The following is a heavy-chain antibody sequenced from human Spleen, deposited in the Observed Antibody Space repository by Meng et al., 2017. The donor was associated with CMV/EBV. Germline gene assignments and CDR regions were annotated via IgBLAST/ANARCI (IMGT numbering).Heavy chain of an antibody. J-gene: IGHJ4*02. CDR2: ISSSSSYI. CDR3: ARAPRATVPTGYFDY. V-gene: IGHV3-21*01. D-gene: IGHD2-2*01. Sequence: GESLKISCAASGFTFSSYAMSWVRQAPGKGLEWVSSISSSSSYIYYADSVKGRFTISRDNAKNSLYLQMNSLRAEDTAVYYCARAPRATVPTGYFDYWGQGTLVTVSS. CDR1: GFTFSSYA.